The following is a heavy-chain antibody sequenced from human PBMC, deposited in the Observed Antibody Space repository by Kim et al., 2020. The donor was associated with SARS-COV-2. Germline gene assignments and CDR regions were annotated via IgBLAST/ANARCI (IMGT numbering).Heavy chain of an antibody. V-gene: IGHV4-39*07. CDR3: ARVFGSGSYYKYYYGMDV. CDR2: IYYTGST. J-gene: IGHJ6*02. CDR1: GGSISSSSYY. D-gene: IGHD3-10*01. Sequence: SETLSLTGTVSGGSISSSSYYWGWIRQPPGKGLEWIGSIYYTGSTYYNPSLKSRVTISVDTSKNQFSLKLSSVTAADTAVYYCARVFGSGSYYKYYYGMDVWGQGTTVTVSS.